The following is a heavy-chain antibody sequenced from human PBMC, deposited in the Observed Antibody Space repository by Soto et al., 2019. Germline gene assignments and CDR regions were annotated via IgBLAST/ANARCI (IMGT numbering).Heavy chain of an antibody. V-gene: IGHV1-69*02. CDR2: INPIVSMS. CDR1: GDTFSFYT. J-gene: IGHJ4*02. CDR3: AASYGAGYRAFDY. Sequence: QVQLVQSGTEVKKPGSSVKVSCKASGDTFSFYTINWVRQAPGLGLEWVGRINPIVSMSNYAQKFQGRVSMTAEKSTSTAYMELRSLRSDDTVMYFCAASYGAGYRAFDYWGQGALVIVSS. D-gene: IGHD3-10*01.